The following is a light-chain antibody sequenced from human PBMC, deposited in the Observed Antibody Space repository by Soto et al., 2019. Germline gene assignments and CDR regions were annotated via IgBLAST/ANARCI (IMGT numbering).Light chain of an antibody. CDR3: QQYNSWPLT. V-gene: IGKV3-20*01. CDR2: RAS. CDR1: QSVSSNS. J-gene: IGKJ4*01. Sequence: EIVLTQSPGTLSLSPGERATLSCRASQSVSSNSFAWYQQRPGQAPKVLIYRASIRATGIPARFTGSGSGTDFTLTISSLQSEDFAVYYCQQYNSWPLTFGGGTKVDIK.